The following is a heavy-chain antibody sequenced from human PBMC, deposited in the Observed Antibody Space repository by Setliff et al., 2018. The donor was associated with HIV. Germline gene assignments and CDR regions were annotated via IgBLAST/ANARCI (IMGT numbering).Heavy chain of an antibody. Sequence: SETLSLTCGVSGYSSSSGYYWGWIRQPPGKGLEWIGSIYYSVTTYYNPSLKSRVTISVDTSKNQFSLKLSSVTAADTAVYYCARGLTIFGVATPGIYSFMDVWGKGTTVTVSS. J-gene: IGHJ6*03. D-gene: IGHD3-3*01. CDR1: GYSSSSGYY. CDR3: ARGLTIFGVATPGIYSFMDV. CDR2: IYYSVTT. V-gene: IGHV4-38-2*01.